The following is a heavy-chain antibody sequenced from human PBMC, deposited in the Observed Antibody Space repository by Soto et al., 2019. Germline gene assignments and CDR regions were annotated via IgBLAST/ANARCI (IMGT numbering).Heavy chain of an antibody. CDR1: GGTFSTSS. Sequence: QVHLVQSGAEVKKPGSSVKVACKASGGTFSTSSINWLRQAPGQRPEWMGNILPVFGTADYAQKFRDRVRINADKSTNTAYMELRSLCSDDSAVYYCARAHEYGGNSDAFDTWGQGTVVTVSS. J-gene: IGHJ3*02. CDR3: ARAHEYGGNSDAFDT. D-gene: IGHD4-17*01. CDR2: ILPVFGTA. V-gene: IGHV1-69*14.